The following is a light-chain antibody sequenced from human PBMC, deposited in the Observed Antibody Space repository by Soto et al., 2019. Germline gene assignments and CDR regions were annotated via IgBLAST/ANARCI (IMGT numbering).Light chain of an antibody. CDR1: QSLSRD. J-gene: IGKJ5*01. CDR3: QQYNNWPYS. V-gene: IGKV3-15*01. CDR2: GAS. Sequence: EIVMTQSPATLSVSPGEGATLSCRASQSLSRDLAWYQQKPGQAPRLLIFGASTRVTGIPARFSGTGSETDFTLTISGLQSEESAIYFCQQYNNWPYSFGQGTRLEIK.